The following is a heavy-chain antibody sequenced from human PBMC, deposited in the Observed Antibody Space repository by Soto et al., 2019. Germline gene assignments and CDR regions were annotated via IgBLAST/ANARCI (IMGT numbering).Heavy chain of an antibody. CDR1: GGTVSGCSYY. CDR3: ERDKYSSSWGYFDY. CDR2: IYYRRST. J-gene: IGHJ4*02. Sequence: SEALSLTCTVSGGTVSGCSYYWGWIPQPRWKGVDWLVYIYYRRSTNYNPSLKSRVTISVDTSKNHFSLKLSSVTAADTAVYYCERDKYSSSWGYFDYWGQGTLVTVSS. D-gene: IGHD6-13*01. V-gene: IGHV4-61*03.